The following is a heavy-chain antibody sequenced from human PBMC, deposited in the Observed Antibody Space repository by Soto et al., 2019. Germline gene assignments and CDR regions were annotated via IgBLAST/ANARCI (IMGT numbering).Heavy chain of an antibody. CDR2: ISAGNGNT. J-gene: IGHJ6*02. CDR1: GYTFKSYA. V-gene: IGHV1-3*01. CDR3: SREWAELTVFGVVTPSYGMDV. Sequence: DSVKVSCKASGYTFKSYAMHWVRQAPGQSLEWMGWISAGNGNTKYSQKFQDRVTMTRDTSASTAYMELSSLRSEDTAVYYCSREWAELTVFGVVTPSYGMDVWGQGTTFTVS. D-gene: IGHD3-3*01.